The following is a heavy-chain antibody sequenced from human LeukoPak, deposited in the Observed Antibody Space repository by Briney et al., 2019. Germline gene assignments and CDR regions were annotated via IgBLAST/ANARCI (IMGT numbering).Heavy chain of an antibody. J-gene: IGHJ4*02. V-gene: IGHV4-4*09. D-gene: IGHD3-3*01. Sequence: KPSETLSLTCTVSGGSISSYYWSWIRQPPGKGLEWLGYIYTSGSTNYNPSLKSRVTISVDTSKNQFSLRLSSVTAADTAVYYCARAYYDFWSGQSRPAYFDYWGQGTLVTVSS. CDR3: ARAYYDFWSGQSRPAYFDY. CDR1: GGSISSYY. CDR2: IYTSGST.